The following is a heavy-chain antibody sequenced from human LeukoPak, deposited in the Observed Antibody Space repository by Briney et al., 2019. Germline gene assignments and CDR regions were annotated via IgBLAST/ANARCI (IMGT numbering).Heavy chain of an antibody. Sequence: PSETLSLTCAVYGGSFSGYYWSWIRQPPGKGLEWIGEINHSGSTNYNPSLKSRVTISVDTSKNQFSLKLSSVTAADTAVYYCARLGITMVRGDYYYMDVWGKGTTVTVSS. D-gene: IGHD3-10*01. J-gene: IGHJ6*03. CDR3: ARLGITMVRGDYYYMDV. V-gene: IGHV4-34*01. CDR2: INHSGST. CDR1: GGSFSGYY.